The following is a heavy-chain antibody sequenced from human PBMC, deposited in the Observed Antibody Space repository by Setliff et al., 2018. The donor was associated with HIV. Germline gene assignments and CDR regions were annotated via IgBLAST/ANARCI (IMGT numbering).Heavy chain of an antibody. D-gene: IGHD2-21*01. J-gene: IGHJ6*03. V-gene: IGHV4-59*11. CDR2: LYHGGST. Sequence: PSETLSLTCNISGASISSHYWSWIRQSPGKGLEWIGYLYHGGSTNYNPSLKSRVTISVDTSKNQLSLKLNSVTAADTAVYYCARDRVAVVVEPEADIISHYYYMDVWGKGTTVTVSS. CDR3: ARDRVAVVVEPEADIISHYYYMDV. CDR1: GASISSHY.